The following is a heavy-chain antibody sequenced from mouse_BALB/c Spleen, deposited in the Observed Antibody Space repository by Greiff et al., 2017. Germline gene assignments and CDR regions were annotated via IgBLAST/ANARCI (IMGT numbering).Heavy chain of an antibody. CDR1: GYTFTSYW. CDR3: TRGGNYDYFDY. D-gene: IGHD2-1*01. J-gene: IGHJ2*01. Sequence: QVQLQQPGAELVRPGASVKLSCKASGYTFTSYWINWVKQRPGQGLEWIGNIYPSDSYTNYNQKFKDKATLTVDKSYSTAYMQLSSPTSEDSAVYYCTRGGNYDYFDYWGQGTTLTVSS. CDR2: IYPSDSYT. V-gene: IGHV1-69*02.